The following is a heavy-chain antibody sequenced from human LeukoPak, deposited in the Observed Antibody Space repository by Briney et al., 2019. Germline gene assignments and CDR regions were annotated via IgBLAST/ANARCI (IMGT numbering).Heavy chain of an antibody. CDR2: ISSRSSTI. CDR1: GFTFSSYS. V-gene: IGHV3-48*02. CDR3: ARDNSGGYYDWFGP. D-gene: IGHD1-26*01. J-gene: IGHJ5*02. Sequence: AGGSLRLSCAASGFTFSSYSMNWVRQAPGKGLEWVSYISSRSSTIYYADSVKGRFTISRDNAKNSLYLQMNSLRDEDTAVYYCARDNSGGYYDWFGPWGQGTLVTVSS.